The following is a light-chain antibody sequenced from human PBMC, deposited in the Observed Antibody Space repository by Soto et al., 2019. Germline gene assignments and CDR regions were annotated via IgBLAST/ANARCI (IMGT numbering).Light chain of an antibody. Sequence: GDRVTITCRASQSISSWLAWYQQKPGKAPKLLIYDASSLESGVPSRFSGSGSGTEFTLTSSSLQPDDFATYYCQQYTTWTFGQGTKVEIK. J-gene: IGKJ1*01. CDR1: QSISSW. CDR2: DAS. CDR3: QQYTTWT. V-gene: IGKV1-5*01.